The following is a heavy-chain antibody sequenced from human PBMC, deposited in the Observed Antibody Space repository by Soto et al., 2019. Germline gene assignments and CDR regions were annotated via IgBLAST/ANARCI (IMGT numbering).Heavy chain of an antibody. CDR1: GFTFSSYG. CDR3: AKDIALAAAGTRLYGMDV. CDR2: ISYDGSNK. D-gene: IGHD6-13*01. Sequence: PGGSLRLSCAASGFTFSSYGMHWVRQAPGKGLEWVAVISYDGSNKYYADSVKGRFTISRDNSKYTLYLQMNSLRAEDTAVYYCAKDIALAAAGTRLYGMDVWGQGTTVTV. V-gene: IGHV3-30*18. J-gene: IGHJ6*02.